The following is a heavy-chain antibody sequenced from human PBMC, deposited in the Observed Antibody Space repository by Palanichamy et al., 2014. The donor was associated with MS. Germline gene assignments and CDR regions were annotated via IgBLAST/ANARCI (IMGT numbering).Heavy chain of an antibody. CDR3: ARQRGSVGFDP. CDR2: IYYSGST. CDR1: VAPSAVVVTT. D-gene: IGHD6-19*01. V-gene: IGHV4-39*01. J-gene: IGHJ5*02. Sequence: QLQLQESGPRTGRSLRRPCPSPALSLVAPSAVVVTTGAGSASPQGRGLEWIGSIYYSGSTYYNPSLKSRVTISVDTSKNQFSLKLSSVTAADTAVYYCARQRGSVGFDPWGQGTLVTVSS.